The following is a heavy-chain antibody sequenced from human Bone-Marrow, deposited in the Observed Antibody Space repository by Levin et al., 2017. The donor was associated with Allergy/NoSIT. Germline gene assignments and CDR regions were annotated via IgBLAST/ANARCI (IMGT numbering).Heavy chain of an antibody. V-gene: IGHV3-33*01. CDR3: ARGGPIVGAESWYAFDI. D-gene: IGHD1-26*01. Sequence: GGSLRLSCAASGFTFSSYGMHWVRQAPGKGLEWVAVIWYDGSNKYYADSVKGRFTISRDNSKNTLYLQMNSLRAEDTAVYYCARGGPIVGAESWYAFDIWGQGTMVTVSS. J-gene: IGHJ3*02. CDR2: IWYDGSNK. CDR1: GFTFSSYG.